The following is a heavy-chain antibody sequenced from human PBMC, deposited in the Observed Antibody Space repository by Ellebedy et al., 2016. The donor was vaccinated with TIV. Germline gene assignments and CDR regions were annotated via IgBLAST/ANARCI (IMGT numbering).Heavy chain of an antibody. D-gene: IGHD3-10*01. Sequence: GESLKISCAASGFTFSNYWMTWVRQAPGKGLEWVGRIKSKTDGGTTDYAAPVKGRFTISRDDSKNTLYLQMNSLKTEDTAVYYCTTDFHLLWFGELLAHWGQGTLVTVSS. J-gene: IGHJ4*02. CDR1: GFTFSNYW. V-gene: IGHV3-15*01. CDR3: TTDFHLLWFGELLAH. CDR2: IKSKTDGGTT.